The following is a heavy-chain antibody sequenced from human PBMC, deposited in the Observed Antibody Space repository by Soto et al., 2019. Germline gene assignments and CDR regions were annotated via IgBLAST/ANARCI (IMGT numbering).Heavy chain of an antibody. D-gene: IGHD3-16*01. CDR2: IYPGDSDT. V-gene: IGHV5-51*01. J-gene: IGHJ3*02. Sequence: GESLKISCKGSGYSFTSYWIGWVRQMPGKGLEWMGIIYPGDSDTRYSPSFQGQVTISADKSISTAYLQWSSLKASDTAMYYCARHQSAGEPYIAFDIWGQGTMVTVSS. CDR3: ARHQSAGEPYIAFDI. CDR1: GYSFTSYW.